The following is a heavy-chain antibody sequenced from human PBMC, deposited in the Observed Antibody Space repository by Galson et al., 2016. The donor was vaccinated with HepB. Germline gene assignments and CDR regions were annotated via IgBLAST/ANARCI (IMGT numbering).Heavy chain of an antibody. Sequence: SLRLSCAASGFTFSFYAMHWVRQAPGKGLDWVAVISYDGSKKFYGDSVKGRFTISRDNFKNTLFLQMNSLRAEDTAVYYCARGPPYYDYWSGYYGMDVWGQGTTVTVSS. CDR1: GFTFSFYA. CDR2: ISYDGSKK. J-gene: IGHJ6*02. CDR3: ARGPPYYDYWSGYYGMDV. D-gene: IGHD3-3*01. V-gene: IGHV3-30*04.